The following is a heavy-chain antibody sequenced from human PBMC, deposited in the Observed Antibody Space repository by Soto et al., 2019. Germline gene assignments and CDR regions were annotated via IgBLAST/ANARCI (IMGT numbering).Heavy chain of an antibody. CDR1: GFTVSSNY. D-gene: IGHD3-9*01. CDR2: IYSGGST. CDR3: ARDGYDILTCSTTYYYGMDV. J-gene: IGHJ6*02. Sequence: PGGSLRLSCAASGFTVSSNYMSWVRQAPGKGLEWVSVIYSGGSTYYADSVKGRFTISRDNSKNTLYLQMNSLRAEDTAVYYCARDGYDILTCSTTYYYGMDVWGQGTTVTVSS. V-gene: IGHV3-53*01.